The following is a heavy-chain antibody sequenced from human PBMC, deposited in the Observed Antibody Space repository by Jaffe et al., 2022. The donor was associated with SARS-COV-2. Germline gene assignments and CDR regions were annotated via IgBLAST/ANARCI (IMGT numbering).Heavy chain of an antibody. CDR1: GYTFTSYW. CDR2: IYPSDSDT. Sequence: QLVQSGAEVKKPGESLKISCKGSGYTFTSYWVVWVRHMPGKGLEWMGIIYPSDSDTRYSPSFQGQVTISADRSISTAYLQWRSLKASDTAIYYCARQDSDRGSDGSHYYYYGMDVWGQGTAVTVSS. V-gene: IGHV5-51*01. CDR3: ARQDSDRGSDGSHYYYYGMDV. J-gene: IGHJ6*02. D-gene: IGHD2-15*01.